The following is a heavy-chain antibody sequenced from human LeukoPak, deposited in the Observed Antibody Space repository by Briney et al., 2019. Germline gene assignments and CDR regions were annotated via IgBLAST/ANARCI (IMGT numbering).Heavy chain of an antibody. D-gene: IGHD6-13*01. CDR3: ATRHEYSSSWYESFRPFDY. Sequence: SETLSLTCAVYGGSFSGYYWSWIRQPPGKGLEWIGEINHSGSTNYNPSLKSRVTISVDTSKNQFSLKLSSVTAADTAVYYCATRHEYSSSWYESFRPFDYWGQGTLVTVSS. CDR1: GGSFSGYY. V-gene: IGHV4-34*01. CDR2: INHSGST. J-gene: IGHJ4*02.